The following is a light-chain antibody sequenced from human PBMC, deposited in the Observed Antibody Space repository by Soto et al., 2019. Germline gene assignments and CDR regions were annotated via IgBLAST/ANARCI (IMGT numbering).Light chain of an antibody. CDR3: SSYTTSTRPVI. V-gene: IGLV2-14*01. CDR1: SSDVGGYNF. Sequence: QSALTQPASVSGSPGQSITISCTGTSSDVGGYNFVSWYQQHPGKAPKLMIFDVSNRPSGVSNRFSGSKSGNTASLTISGLQADDEADYYCSSYTTSTRPVIFGGGTKLTVL. CDR2: DVS. J-gene: IGLJ2*01.